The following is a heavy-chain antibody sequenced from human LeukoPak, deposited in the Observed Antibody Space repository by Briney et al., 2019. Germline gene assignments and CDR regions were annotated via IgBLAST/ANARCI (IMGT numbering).Heavy chain of an antibody. CDR1: GYTFTSYA. CDR3: AMGYCSGGSCYSLPYYYYGMDV. D-gene: IGHD2-15*01. Sequence: ASVKVSCKASGYTFTSYAMHWVRQAPGQRLEWMGWINAGNGNTKYSQKFQGRVTITRDTSASTAYMELSSLRSVDTAVYYCAMGYCSGGSCYSLPYYYYGMDVWGKGTTVTVSS. J-gene: IGHJ6*04. V-gene: IGHV1-3*01. CDR2: INAGNGNT.